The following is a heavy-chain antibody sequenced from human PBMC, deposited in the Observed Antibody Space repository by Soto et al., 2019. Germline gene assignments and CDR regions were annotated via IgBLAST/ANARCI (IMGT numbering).Heavy chain of an antibody. V-gene: IGHV4-31*03. D-gene: IGHD2-2*01. CDR2: IYYSGST. Sequence: LSLTCTVSGGSISSGGYYWSWIRQHPGKGLEWIGYIYYSGSTYYNPSLKSRVTISVDTSKNQFSLKLSSVTAADTAVYYCARDLSPHCSSTSCYYYYGMDVWGQGTTVPSP. CDR1: GGSISSGGYY. J-gene: IGHJ6*02. CDR3: ARDLSPHCSSTSCYYYYGMDV.